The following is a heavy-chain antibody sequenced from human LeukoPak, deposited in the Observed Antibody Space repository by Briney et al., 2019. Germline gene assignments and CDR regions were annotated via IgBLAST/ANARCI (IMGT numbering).Heavy chain of an antibody. CDR1: GFTFSSYS. CDR3: ARGGYSSGWIFDY. D-gene: IGHD6-19*01. Sequence: PGGSLRLSCAASGFTFSSYSMDWVRQAPGKGLEWVSSISSSSSYIYYADSVKGRFTISRDNAKNSLYLQMNSLRAEDTAVYYCARGGYSSGWIFDYWGQGTLATVSS. J-gene: IGHJ4*02. V-gene: IGHV3-21*01. CDR2: ISSSSSYI.